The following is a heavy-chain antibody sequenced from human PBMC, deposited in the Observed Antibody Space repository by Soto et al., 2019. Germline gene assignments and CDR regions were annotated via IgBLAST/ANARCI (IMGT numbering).Heavy chain of an antibody. J-gene: IGHJ4*02. V-gene: IGHV3-30-3*01. Sequence: GGSLRLSCAASGFTFSRYSVHWVRQAPGKGLEWVAAISYDETNESYADSVKGRFTISRDNSKNTMFLQMSSLRPEDTAVYFCSRAPFDSSGYFAYWGQGTLVTVSS. CDR3: SRAPFDSSGYFAY. CDR2: ISYDETNE. D-gene: IGHD3-22*01. CDR1: GFTFSRYS.